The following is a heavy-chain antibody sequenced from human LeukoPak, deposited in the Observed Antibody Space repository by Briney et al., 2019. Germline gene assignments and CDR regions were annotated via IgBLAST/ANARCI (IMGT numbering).Heavy chain of an antibody. CDR1: GFDFSSYA. D-gene: IGHD2-2*01. Sequence: GGSLRLSCAASGFDFSSYAMHWVRQAPGKGLEWVASIRYDGGNKYYADSVKGRFTISRDNSKNTLYLQMNSLRFEGTAVYYCAKGTAYQLPRFWFDYWGQGTLVTVSS. V-gene: IGHV3-30*02. CDR3: AKGTAYQLPRFWFDY. J-gene: IGHJ4*02. CDR2: IRYDGGNK.